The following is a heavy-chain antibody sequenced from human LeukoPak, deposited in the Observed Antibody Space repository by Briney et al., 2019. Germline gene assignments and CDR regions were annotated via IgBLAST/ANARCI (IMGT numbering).Heavy chain of an antibody. CDR2: ITSSDSTI. CDR3: AGEGTYGDFDY. V-gene: IGHV3-11*01. CDR1: GFTFSDYY. D-gene: IGHD4-17*01. Sequence: GGSLRLSCAASGFTFSDYYMSWIRQAPGQGLEWVSYITSSDSTIYYADSVKGRFTISRDNAKNSLYLQMNSLRAEDTAVYYCAGEGTYGDFDYWGQGTLVTVSS. J-gene: IGHJ4*02.